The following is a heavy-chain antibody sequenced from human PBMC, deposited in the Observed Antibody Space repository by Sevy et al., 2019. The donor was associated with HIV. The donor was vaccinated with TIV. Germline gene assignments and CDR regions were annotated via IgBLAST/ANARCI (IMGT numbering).Heavy chain of an antibody. J-gene: IGHJ4*02. CDR2: ISGSGGST. D-gene: IGHD1-26*01. CDR3: AKDTSWESGTFDY. Sequence: GGSLRLSCAASGFTFSSYAMSWVRQAPGKGLEWVSAISGSGGSTYYADSVKGRFTISRDNSKNTLYLQMNSLRAEDTALYYCAKDTSWESGTFDYWGQGTLVTVSS. V-gene: IGHV3-23*01. CDR1: GFTFSSYA.